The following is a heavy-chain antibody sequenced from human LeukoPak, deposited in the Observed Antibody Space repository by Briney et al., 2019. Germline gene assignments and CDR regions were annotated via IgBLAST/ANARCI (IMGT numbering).Heavy chain of an antibody. Sequence: SETLSLTYSLSGGSLSSNYWSWIRQPAGKGLEWIGRIHASGTTNYDPSLKRRLTMSVDTSKNQFSLKLKSVTAADTAVYYCARDARQELLAGGFDFWGQGALVTVSS. CDR1: GGSLSSNY. CDR2: IHASGTT. D-gene: IGHD3-10*01. V-gene: IGHV4-4*07. CDR3: ARDARQELLAGGFDF. J-gene: IGHJ4*02.